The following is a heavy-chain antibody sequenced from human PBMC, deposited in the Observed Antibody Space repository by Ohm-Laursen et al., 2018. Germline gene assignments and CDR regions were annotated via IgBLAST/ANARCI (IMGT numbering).Heavy chain of an antibody. CDR2: INPNDGGT. D-gene: IGHD3-3*01. Sequence: EASVKVSCKASGYTFTTYYMHWVRQAPGQGPEWMGIINPNDGGTTYSQKLQGRVTLTRDTSTGTFYMELSSLRSEDTAVYYCATSLVHHYDPYGMDVWGQGTTVTVSS. V-gene: IGHV1-46*01. CDR1: GYTFTTYY. J-gene: IGHJ6*02. CDR3: ATSLVHHYDPYGMDV.